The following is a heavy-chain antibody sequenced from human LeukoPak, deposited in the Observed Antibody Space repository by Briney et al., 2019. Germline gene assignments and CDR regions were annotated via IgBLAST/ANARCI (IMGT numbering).Heavy chain of an antibody. CDR1: GVSISCTSYY. V-gene: IGHV4-39*07. Sequence: SETLSLTCTVSGVSISCTSYYWAWIRQPPGKGLEWIGSIYYSGRTYYNPSLKSRVTTSVDTSKNQFSLKLISVTAADPAGYYDARVVKDILGGSTPGLPDSWGQGTLVTVSS. D-gene: IGHD3-9*01. J-gene: IGHJ4*02. CDR3: ARVVKDILGGSTPGLPDS. CDR2: IYYSGRT.